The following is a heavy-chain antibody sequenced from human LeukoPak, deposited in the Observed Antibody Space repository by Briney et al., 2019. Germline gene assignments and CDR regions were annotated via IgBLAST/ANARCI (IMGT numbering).Heavy chain of an antibody. CDR2: ITTSSSYI. Sequence: PGGSLRLSCAASGFTFSSYSMNWVRQAPGKGLEWVSSITTSSSYIYYADSVKGRFTISRDNSRNTLYLQMNSLRAEDTAVYYCARSGLSRFGFWGQGTLVTVSS. D-gene: IGHD2/OR15-2a*01. CDR3: ARSGLSRFGF. CDR1: GFTFSSYS. J-gene: IGHJ4*02. V-gene: IGHV3-21*04.